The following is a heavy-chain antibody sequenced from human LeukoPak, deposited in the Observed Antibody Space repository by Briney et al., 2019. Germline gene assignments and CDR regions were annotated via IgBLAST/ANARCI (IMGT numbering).Heavy chain of an antibody. V-gene: IGHV4-34*01. Sequence: PSETLSLTCAVYGGSFSGCYWSWIRQPPGKGLEWIGEINHSGSTNYNPSLKSRVTISVDTSKNQFSLKLSSVTAADTAVYYCARRPGSCGGDCYSAWFDPWGQGTLVTVSS. CDR3: ARRPGSCGGDCYSAWFDP. J-gene: IGHJ5*02. CDR2: INHSGST. CDR1: GGSFSGCY. D-gene: IGHD2-21*02.